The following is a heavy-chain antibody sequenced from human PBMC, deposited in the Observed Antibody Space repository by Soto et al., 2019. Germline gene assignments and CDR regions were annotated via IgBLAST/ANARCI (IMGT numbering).Heavy chain of an antibody. CDR1: GFTFSSDA. V-gene: IGHV3-23*01. J-gene: IGHJ4*02. CDR2: ISGSGGST. CDR3: AKAMDGLRYFDWLFLFDY. D-gene: IGHD3-9*01. Sequence: GGSLRLSCAASGFTFSSDAMSWVRQAPGKGLEWVSAISGSGGSTYYADSVKGRFTISRDNSKNTLYLQMNSLRAEDTAVYYCAKAMDGLRYFDWLFLFDYWGQGTLVTVSS.